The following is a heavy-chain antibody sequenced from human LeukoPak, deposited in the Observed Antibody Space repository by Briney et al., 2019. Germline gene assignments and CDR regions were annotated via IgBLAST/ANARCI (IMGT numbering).Heavy chain of an antibody. CDR2: IWYDGNNK. V-gene: IGHV3-33*06. D-gene: IGHD4-17*01. J-gene: IGHJ5*02. Sequence: GGSLRLSCAASGFTFSSYGMHWVRQAPGKGLEWVAVIWYDGNNKYYADSVKGRFTISRDNSKNTLFLQMNSLRVEGTATYYCTKKRTTSVTDWFDPWGQGTLVTVSS. CDR1: GFTFSSYG. CDR3: TKKRTTSVTDWFDP.